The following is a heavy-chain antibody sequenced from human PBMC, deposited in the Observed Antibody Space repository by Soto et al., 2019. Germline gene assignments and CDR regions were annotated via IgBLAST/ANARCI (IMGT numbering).Heavy chain of an antibody. D-gene: IGHD2-2*02. Sequence: ASVKVSCKASGYTFTSYGISWVRQAPGQGLEWMGWISAYNGNTNYAQKLQGRVTMTTDTSTSTAYMELRSLRSDDTAVYYCARDRDIVVVPAAISNYYYGMDVWAKGPRSPSP. CDR3: ARDRDIVVVPAAISNYYYGMDV. CDR2: ISAYNGNT. V-gene: IGHV1-18*04. J-gene: IGHJ6*02. CDR1: GYTFTSYG.